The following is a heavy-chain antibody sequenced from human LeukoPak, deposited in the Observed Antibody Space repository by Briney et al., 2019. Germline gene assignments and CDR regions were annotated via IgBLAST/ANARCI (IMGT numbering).Heavy chain of an antibody. Sequence: GGSLRLSCAASGFTFDDYGMSWVRQAPGKGLEWVSGINWNGGSAGYADSVKGRFTISRDNAKNSLYLQMNSLRAEDTALYHCATFPGLSNYPNYYYYYMDVWGKGTTVTVSS. CDR1: GFTFDDYG. J-gene: IGHJ6*03. CDR2: INWNGGSA. D-gene: IGHD4-11*01. V-gene: IGHV3-20*01. CDR3: ATFPGLSNYPNYYYYYMDV.